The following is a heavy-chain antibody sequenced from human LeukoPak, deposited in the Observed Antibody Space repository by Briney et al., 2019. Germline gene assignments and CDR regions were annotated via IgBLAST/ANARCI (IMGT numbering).Heavy chain of an antibody. CDR3: ARDVAARPYFDY. CDR2: IIPIFGTA. J-gene: IGHJ4*02. V-gene: IGHV1-69*05. CDR1: GGTFSSYA. Sequence: SVMVSCKASGGTFSSYAISWVRQAPGQGLEWMGRIIPIFGTANYAQKFQGRVTITTDESTSTAYMELSSLRSEDTAVYYCARDVAARPYFDYWGQGTLVTVSS. D-gene: IGHD6-6*01.